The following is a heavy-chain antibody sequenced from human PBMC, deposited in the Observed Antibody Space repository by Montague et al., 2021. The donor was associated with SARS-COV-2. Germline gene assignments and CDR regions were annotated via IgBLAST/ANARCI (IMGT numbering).Heavy chain of an antibody. Sequence: SETLSLTCAVYGGSFSGYYWSWIRQPPWKGLEWIGEINHRGSTNYNPSLKSRVIISLDTSKNQFSLRLSSVTAADTAVYYCARGTGPRSITLFGVIISGHVFDIWGQGTMVTVSS. CDR1: GGSFSGYY. J-gene: IGHJ3*02. CDR3: ARGTGPRSITLFGVIISGHVFDI. V-gene: IGHV4-34*01. CDR2: INHRGST. D-gene: IGHD3-3*01.